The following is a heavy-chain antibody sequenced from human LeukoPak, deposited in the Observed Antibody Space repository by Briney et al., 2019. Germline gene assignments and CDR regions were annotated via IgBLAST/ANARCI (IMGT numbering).Heavy chain of an antibody. Sequence: ASVKVSCKAFGYTFNDYYMHWVRQAPGQGLEWMAWINPNSGDTNYAQKFQGRVTMTRDTSISTAYMELSRLRSDDTAVYYCARELSDYYGSGSNDYWGQGTLVTVSS. V-gene: IGHV1-2*02. CDR3: ARELSDYYGSGSNDY. CDR2: INPNSGDT. CDR1: GYTFNDYY. D-gene: IGHD3-10*01. J-gene: IGHJ4*02.